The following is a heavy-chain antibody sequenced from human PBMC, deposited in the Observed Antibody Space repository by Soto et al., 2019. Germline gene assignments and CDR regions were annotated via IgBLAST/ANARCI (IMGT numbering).Heavy chain of an antibody. CDR1: GGSISSSNW. V-gene: IGHV4-4*02. D-gene: IGHD3-10*01. Sequence: SETLSLTCAVSGGSISSSNWWSWVRQPPGKGLEWIGEIYHSGSTNYNPSLKSRVTISVDKSKNQFSLKLSSVTAADTAVYYCARFNGGYGSGSPTLDYWGQGTLVTVS. J-gene: IGHJ4*02. CDR3: ARFNGGYGSGSPTLDY. CDR2: IYHSGST.